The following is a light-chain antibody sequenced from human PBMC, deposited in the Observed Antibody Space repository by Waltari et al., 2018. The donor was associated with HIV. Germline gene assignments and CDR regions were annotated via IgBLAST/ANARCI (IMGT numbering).Light chain of an antibody. V-gene: IGLV1-40*01. CDR2: GNI. Sequence: QSVLTQPPSVSGAPGPRVTISCTGSSPKIGAGTAVHGYHQLQGTAPKLPCYGNINRPSGVPYRFSGSKSGTSASLAITGLQAEDEADYYCQSYDSSLSGRDVVFGGGTKLTVL. CDR1: SPKIGAGTA. J-gene: IGLJ2*01. CDR3: QSYDSSLSGRDVV.